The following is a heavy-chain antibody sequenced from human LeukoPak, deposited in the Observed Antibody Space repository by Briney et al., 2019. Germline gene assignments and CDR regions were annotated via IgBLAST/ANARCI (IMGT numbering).Heavy chain of an antibody. V-gene: IGHV3-48*01. Sequence: GGSLRLSCAASGFTFSSYSMNWVRQAPGKGLEWVSYISSSSSTIYYADSVKGRFTISRDNAKNSLSLQMNSLRAEDTAVYYCAKDRASIVVVVAESGWGQGTLVTVSS. D-gene: IGHD2-2*01. CDR3: AKDRASIVVVVAESG. CDR1: GFTFSSYS. J-gene: IGHJ4*02. CDR2: ISSSSSTI.